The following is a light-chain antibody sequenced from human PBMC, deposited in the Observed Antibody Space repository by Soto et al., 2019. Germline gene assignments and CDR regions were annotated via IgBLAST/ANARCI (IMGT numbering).Light chain of an antibody. CDR3: QQYNSYWP. V-gene: IGKV1-5*03. CDR1: QSISNS. J-gene: IGKJ1*01. Sequence: DIQMTQSPSTLSASVGDRVTITCRATQSISNSLAWYQQKPGKAPKLLIYKASSLESGVPSRFSGRGSGTEFTLTITRLQTDDFATYYCQQYNSYWPFGQGTKVEIK. CDR2: KAS.